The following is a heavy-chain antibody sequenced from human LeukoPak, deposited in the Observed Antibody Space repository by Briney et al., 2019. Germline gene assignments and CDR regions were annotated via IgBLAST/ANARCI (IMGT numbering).Heavy chain of an antibody. V-gene: IGHV4-4*07. CDR1: GGSISAYR. D-gene: IGHD1-14*01. J-gene: IGHJ4*02. CDR2: IYTSGST. CDR3: ATGAGDFDH. Sequence: SETLSLTCTVSGGSISAYRWSWIRQSARKGLEWIGLIYTSGSTNYNPSLKSRVTMSVDTSKNQFSLKLSSVTAADTAVYYCATGAGDFDHWGQGILVTVSS.